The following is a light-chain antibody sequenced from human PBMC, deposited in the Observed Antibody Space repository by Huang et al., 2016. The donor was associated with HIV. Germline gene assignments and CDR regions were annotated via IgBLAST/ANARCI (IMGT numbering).Light chain of an antibody. CDR2: GAS. Sequence: EIVMTQSPATLSVSPGERATLSCRASQSVGSNLAWYQQKPGQAPRLLIYGASTRATGITARFSGSASGTEFTLTISSLQSEDFAVYYCHQYNNWPPWTFGQGTKVEIK. CDR3: HQYNNWPPWT. CDR1: QSVGSN. V-gene: IGKV3-15*01. J-gene: IGKJ1*01.